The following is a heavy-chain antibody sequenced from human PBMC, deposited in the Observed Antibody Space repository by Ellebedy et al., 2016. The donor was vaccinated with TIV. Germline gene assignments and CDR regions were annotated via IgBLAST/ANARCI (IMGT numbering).Heavy chain of an antibody. V-gene: IGHV1-8*01. CDR1: GYTFTSYD. CDR3: ARNTYYYDSSGHYSDY. D-gene: IGHD3-22*01. CDR2: MNPNSGNT. Sequence: ASVKVSXXASGYTFTSYDINWVRQATGQGLEWMGWMNPNSGNTGYAQKFQGRVTMTRNTSISTAYMELSSLRSEDTAVYYCARNTYYYDSSGHYSDYWGQGTLVTVSS. J-gene: IGHJ4*02.